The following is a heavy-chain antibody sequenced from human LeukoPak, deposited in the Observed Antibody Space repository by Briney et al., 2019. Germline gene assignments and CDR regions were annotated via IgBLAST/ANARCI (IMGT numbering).Heavy chain of an antibody. J-gene: IGHJ6*03. CDR1: GGSISSSTDY. CDR2: IYYSGST. D-gene: IGHD3-10*01. Sequence: SETLSLTCTVSGGSISSSTDYWGWIRQPPGKGLEWIGSIYYSGSTYYNPSLKSRVTISVDTSKNQFSLKLNSVTAADTAVYYCARVEEGYGSGRRENYYYYYKDVWGKGTTVTISS. V-gene: IGHV4-39*07. CDR3: ARVEEGYGSGRRENYYYYYKDV.